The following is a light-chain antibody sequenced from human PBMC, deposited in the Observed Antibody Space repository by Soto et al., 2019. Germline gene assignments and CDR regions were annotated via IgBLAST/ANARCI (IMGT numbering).Light chain of an antibody. CDR1: TSNIAGNT. CDR3: ATWDDSLNAAV. Sequence: QSVLTQPPSLSGTPGQRVTISCSGSTSNIAGNTVHWYQHLPETAPKLLIYIDDQRPSGVPDRFSGSKSGTSASLAISGLQSEDGADYYCATWDDSLNAAVFGGATQLTVL. CDR2: IDD. J-gene: IGLJ7*01. V-gene: IGLV1-44*01.